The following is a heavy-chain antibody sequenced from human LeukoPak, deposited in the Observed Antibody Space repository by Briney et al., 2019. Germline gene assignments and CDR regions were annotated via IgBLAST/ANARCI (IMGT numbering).Heavy chain of an antibody. Sequence: ASVKVSCKASGGTFSRYAISWVRQAPGPGLEWMGGVIPIFGTANYAQKFQGRVTITTDESTSTAYMELSSLRSEDTAVYYCARDRRRDCSGASCYSSYYYYMDVWGKGTTVTVSS. CDR1: GGTFSRYA. J-gene: IGHJ6*03. V-gene: IGHV1-69*05. D-gene: IGHD2-15*01. CDR3: ARDRRRDCSGASCYSSYYYYMDV. CDR2: VIPIFGTA.